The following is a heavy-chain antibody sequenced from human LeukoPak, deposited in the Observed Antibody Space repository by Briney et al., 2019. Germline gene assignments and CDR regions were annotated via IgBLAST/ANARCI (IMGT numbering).Heavy chain of an antibody. CDR3: ARVGLVDAFDI. CDR2: ISSSSSYI. V-gene: IGHV3-21*01. CDR1: GFTFSSYS. Sequence: GGSLRLSCAASGFTFSSYSMNWVRQAPGKGLGWVSSISSSSSYIYYADSVKGRFTISRDNAKNSLYLQMNSLRAEDTAVYYCARVGLVDAFDIWGQGTMVTVSS. D-gene: IGHD3/OR15-3a*01. J-gene: IGHJ3*02.